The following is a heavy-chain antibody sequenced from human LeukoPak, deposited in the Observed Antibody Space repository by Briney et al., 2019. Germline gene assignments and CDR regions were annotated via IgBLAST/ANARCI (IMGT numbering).Heavy chain of an antibody. CDR1: GDSISSGGYS. V-gene: IGHV4-30-2*01. CDR2: IYHSGST. J-gene: IGHJ4*02. CDR3: ARATYSSGPAYYFDY. D-gene: IGHD6-19*01. Sequence: TLSLTCTVSGDSISSGGYSWCWIRQPLGKGLEWIGYIYHSGSTYYNPSLKSRVTISVDRSKNQFSLKLSSVTAADTAVYYCARATYSSGPAYYFDYWGQGTLVTVSS.